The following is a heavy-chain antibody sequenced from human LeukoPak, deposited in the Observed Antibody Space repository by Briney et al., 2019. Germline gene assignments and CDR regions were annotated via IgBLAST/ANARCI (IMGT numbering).Heavy chain of an antibody. Sequence: GGSLRLSCAASGFTFSSYWMSWVRQAPGKGLEWVANIKQDGSEKYYVDSVKGRFTISRDNAKNSLYLQMNSLRAEDTAVYYCARDGDGYNQDYYYYYMDVWGKGTTVTVSS. CDR3: ARDGDGYNQDYYYYYMDV. V-gene: IGHV3-7*01. D-gene: IGHD5-24*01. CDR2: IKQDGSEK. CDR1: GFTFSSYW. J-gene: IGHJ6*03.